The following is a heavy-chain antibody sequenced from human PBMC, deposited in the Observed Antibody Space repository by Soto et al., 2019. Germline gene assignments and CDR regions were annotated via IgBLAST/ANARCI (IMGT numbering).Heavy chain of an antibody. CDR1: GYTFTSYD. D-gene: IGHD5-18*01. CDR3: ARDLSGYSFYGMDV. J-gene: IGHJ6*02. V-gene: IGHV1-8*01. Sequence: ASVKVSCKASGYTFTSYDINWVRQATGQGLEWMGWMNPNSGNTGYAQKFQGRVTMTRXTXXXXAXIXLXXXXSEXTAVYYCARDLSGYSFYGMDVWGQGTTVTVSS. CDR2: MNPNSGNT.